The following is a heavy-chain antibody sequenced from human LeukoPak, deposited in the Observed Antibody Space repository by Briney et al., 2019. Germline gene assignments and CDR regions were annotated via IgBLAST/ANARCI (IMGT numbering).Heavy chain of an antibody. CDR2: ISSSGSTI. CDR1: GFTFSSYE. J-gene: IGHJ6*03. CDR3: ARDAIGYCSGGSCYYYYYYMDV. D-gene: IGHD2-15*01. Sequence: GGSLRLSCAASGFTFSSYEMNWVRQAPGKGLEWVSYISSSGSTIYYADSVKGRFTISRDNAKNSLYLQMNSLRAEVTAVYYCARDAIGYCSGGSCYYYYYYMDVWGKGTTVTVSS. V-gene: IGHV3-48*03.